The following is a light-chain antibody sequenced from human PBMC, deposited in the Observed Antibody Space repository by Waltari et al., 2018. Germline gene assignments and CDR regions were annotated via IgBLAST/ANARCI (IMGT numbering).Light chain of an antibody. CDR3: QQYNNYRT. Sequence: QMTQSPSTLSASVGDRVTITCRASQSISNSLAWYQQKPGKAPKLLIYKASSLESGVPSRFSGSGSGTEFTLTISSLQPDDFATYYCQQYNNYRTFGQGTKVEIK. J-gene: IGKJ1*01. CDR1: QSISNS. V-gene: IGKV1-5*03. CDR2: KAS.